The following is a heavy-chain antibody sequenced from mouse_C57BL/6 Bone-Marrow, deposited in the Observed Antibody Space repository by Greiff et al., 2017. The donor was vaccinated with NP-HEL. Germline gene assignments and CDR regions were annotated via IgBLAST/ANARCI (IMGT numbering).Heavy chain of an antibody. CDR1: GYAFSSSW. CDR2: IYPGDGDT. V-gene: IGHV1-82*01. J-gene: IGHJ2*01. CDR3: AREEDYGNYNYFDY. Sequence: VQLQQSGPELVKPGASVKISCKASGYAFSSSWMNWVKQRPGTGLEWIGRIYPGDGDTNYNGKFKGKATLTADKSSSTAYMQISSLTSEDSAVDFCAREEDYGNYNYFDYWGQGTTLTVSS. D-gene: IGHD2-1*01.